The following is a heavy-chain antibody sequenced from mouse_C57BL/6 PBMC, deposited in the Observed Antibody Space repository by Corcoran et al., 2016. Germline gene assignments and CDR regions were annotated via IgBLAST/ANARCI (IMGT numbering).Heavy chain of an antibody. CDR2: IDPANGYT. J-gene: IGHJ1*03. D-gene: IGHD2-3*01. Sequence: EVQLQQSVAELVRPGASVKLSCITSGFNIKNTFMHWVKQRPEQGLEWIGKIDPANGYTKYAPTFQDKATITADTSSNTAYLQLSSLTSEDTAVYYCARGHDDDPYWYFDVWGTGTTVTVSS. CDR3: ARGHDDDPYWYFDV. CDR1: GFNIKNTF. V-gene: IGHV14-3*01.